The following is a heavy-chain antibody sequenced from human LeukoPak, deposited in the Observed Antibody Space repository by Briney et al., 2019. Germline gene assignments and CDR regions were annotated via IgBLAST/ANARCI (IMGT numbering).Heavy chain of an antibody. V-gene: IGHV4-4*02. D-gene: IGHD5/OR15-5a*01. CDR1: GGSISSGHW. Sequence: SETLSLTCDVSGGSISSGHWWTWVRQPPGKGLEYIGYISYSETTSYNPSLKSRVTISVDTSKNQFSLKLTSVTAADTAVYYCARDKGLPQAFDIWGQGTMVTVSS. J-gene: IGHJ3*02. CDR3: ARDKGLPQAFDI. CDR2: ISYSETT.